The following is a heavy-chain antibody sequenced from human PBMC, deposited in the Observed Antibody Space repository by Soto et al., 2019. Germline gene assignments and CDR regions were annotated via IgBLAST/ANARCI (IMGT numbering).Heavy chain of an antibody. CDR3: ARGRYCLTGRCFPNWFDS. D-gene: IGHD7-27*01. V-gene: IGHV4-4*02. CDR1: GVSISSGNW. Sequence: SETLSLTCAVSGVSISSGNWWTWVRQSPQRGLEYIGEIFHDGTANYYPSFESRVAISVDTSKSQFSLNVTSVTAADTAVYFCARGRYCLTGRCFPNWFDSWGQGALVTVSS. J-gene: IGHJ5*01. CDR2: IFHDGTA.